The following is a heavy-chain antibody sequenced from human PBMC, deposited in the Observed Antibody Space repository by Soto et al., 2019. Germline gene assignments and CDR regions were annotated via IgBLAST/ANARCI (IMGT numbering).Heavy chain of an antibody. Sequence: QVQLAESGGGVVQPGRSLRLSCAASGFTFSNYGIHWVRQAPGKGLEWVAVIASDGKDKKYADSVKGRFTISRDNSKNTLYLQMNSLRAEDTAVYYCAKDGDIAAAGYFFDYWGQGTLVTVSS. CDR2: IASDGKDK. D-gene: IGHD6-13*01. CDR3: AKDGDIAAAGYFFDY. CDR1: GFTFSNYG. V-gene: IGHV3-30*18. J-gene: IGHJ4*02.